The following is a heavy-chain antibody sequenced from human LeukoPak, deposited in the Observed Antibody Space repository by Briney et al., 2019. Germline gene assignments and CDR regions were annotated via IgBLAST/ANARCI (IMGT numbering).Heavy chain of an antibody. CDR3: AKDWGAYGDYDY. CDR2: IKQDGSEK. CDR1: GFTFNNYW. V-gene: IGHV3-7*01. J-gene: IGHJ4*02. Sequence: PGGSLRLSCAASGFTFNNYWMNWVRQAPGKGLEWVANIKQDGSEKYYVDSVKGRFTISRDNAKNLLYLQMNSLRAEDTAVYYCAKDWGAYGDYDYWGQGTLVTVSS. D-gene: IGHD4-17*01.